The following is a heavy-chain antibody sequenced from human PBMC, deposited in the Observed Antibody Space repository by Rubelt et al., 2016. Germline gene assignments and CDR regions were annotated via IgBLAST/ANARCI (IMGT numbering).Heavy chain of an antibody. V-gene: IGHV1-46*01. D-gene: IGHD4-17*01. CDR2: INPSGGST. CDR1: GYTFTSYY. CDR3: AREQETTVTIEGVLGY. J-gene: IGHJ4*02. Sequence: QVQLVQSGAEVKKPGASVKVSCKASGYTFTSYYMHWVRQAPGQGLEWMGIINPSGGSTSYAHKVQGRVTRNRDTSTSTVYMELSSLRSEDTAVYYCAREQETTVTIEGVLGYWGQGTLVTVSS.